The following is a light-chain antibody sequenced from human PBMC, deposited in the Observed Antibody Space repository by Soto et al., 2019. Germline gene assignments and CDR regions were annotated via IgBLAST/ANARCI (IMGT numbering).Light chain of an antibody. CDR2: DAS. CDR1: QDISNF. CDR3: QQYDSHPFT. V-gene: IGKV1-33*01. J-gene: IGKJ3*01. Sequence: DIQMTQSASSLSASVGDRGAITCQASQDISNFLNWYQQKPGKAPKLLTYDASDLETGVPSRFSGSGSGTDFTFTISNLQPEDFATYYCQQYDSHPFTFGPGTKVDIK.